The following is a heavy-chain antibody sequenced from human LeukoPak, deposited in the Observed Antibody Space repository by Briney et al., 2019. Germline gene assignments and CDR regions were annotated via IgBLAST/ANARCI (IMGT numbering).Heavy chain of an antibody. CDR1: GFTFSSYW. CDR3: AREHRVAGHDY. Sequence: GRSLRLSCAASGFTFSSYWMSWVRQAPGKGLEWVANIKQDGSEKYYVDSVKGRFTISRDNAKNSLYLQMNSLKTEDTAVYYCAREHRVAGHDYWGQGTLVTVSS. D-gene: IGHD3-3*01. J-gene: IGHJ4*02. V-gene: IGHV3-7*01. CDR2: IKQDGSEK.